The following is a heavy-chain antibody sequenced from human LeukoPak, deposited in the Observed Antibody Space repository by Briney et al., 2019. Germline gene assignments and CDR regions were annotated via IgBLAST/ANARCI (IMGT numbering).Heavy chain of an antibody. CDR3: ARVTRVPRLGFGALYYY. CDR2: INPSGGST. V-gene: IGHV1-46*01. J-gene: IGHJ4*02. CDR1: GYTFTSYY. Sequence: GASVKVSCKASGYTFTSYYMHWVRQAPGQGLEWMGIINPSGGSTSYAQKFQGRVTMTRDTSISTAYMELSRLRSDDTAVYYCARVTRVPRLGFGALYYYWGQGTLVTVSS. D-gene: IGHD3-10*01.